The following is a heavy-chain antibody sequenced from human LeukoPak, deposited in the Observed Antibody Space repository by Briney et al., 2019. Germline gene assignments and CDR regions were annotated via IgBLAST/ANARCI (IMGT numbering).Heavy chain of an antibody. Sequence: GRSLRLSCAASGFTFSSYAMHWVRQAPGKGLEWVAVISYDGSNKYYADSVKGRFTISRDNSKNTLYLQMNSLRAEDTAVYYCARVVIFGVIDAFDIWGQGTMVTVSS. J-gene: IGHJ3*02. CDR2: ISYDGSNK. D-gene: IGHD3-3*01. CDR3: ARVVIFGVIDAFDI. CDR1: GFTFSSYA. V-gene: IGHV3-30-3*01.